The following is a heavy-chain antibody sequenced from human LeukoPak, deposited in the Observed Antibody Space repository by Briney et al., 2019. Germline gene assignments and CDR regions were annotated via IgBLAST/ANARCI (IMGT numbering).Heavy chain of an antibody. CDR2: INTNTGNP. CDR3: ARGAGSSWERTYFDY. V-gene: IGHV7-4-1*02. CDR1: GYTFTGYA. Sequence: GASVKVSCKASGYTFTGYALNWVRQAPGRGLEWMGWINTNTGNPTYAQGFTGRFVFSLDTSVNTAYLQISSLKAEDTAVYYCARGAGSSWERTYFDYWGQGALVTVSS. J-gene: IGHJ4*02. D-gene: IGHD6-13*01.